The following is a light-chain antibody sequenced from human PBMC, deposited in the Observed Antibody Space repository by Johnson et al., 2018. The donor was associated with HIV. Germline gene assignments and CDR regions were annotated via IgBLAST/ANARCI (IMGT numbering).Light chain of an antibody. V-gene: IGLV1-44*01. J-gene: IGLJ1*01. CDR3: ATWDNSLSIGGV. Sequence: QPLLTQPPSASGTPGQRVTISCSGSSSNIGSNTVNWYQQLPGTAPKLLIYRNNQRPSGVPDRFSGSKSDTSASLAISGLQAEDEADYYCATWDNSLSIGGVFGSATKVTVL. CDR2: RNN. CDR1: SSNIGSNT.